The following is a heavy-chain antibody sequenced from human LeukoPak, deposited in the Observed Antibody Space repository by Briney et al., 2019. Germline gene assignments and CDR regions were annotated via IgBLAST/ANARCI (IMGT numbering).Heavy chain of an antibody. CDR3: AKGPSVAGTPYY. D-gene: IGHD6-19*01. Sequence: PGGSLRLSCLTSGFTFSTNAMSWVRQAPGKGLEWVSAISGSGGSTYYADSVKGRFTISRDNSKNTLYLQMNSLRAEDTAVYYCAKGPSVAGTPYYWGQGTLVTVSS. J-gene: IGHJ4*02. CDR1: GFTFSTNA. CDR2: ISGSGGST. V-gene: IGHV3-23*01.